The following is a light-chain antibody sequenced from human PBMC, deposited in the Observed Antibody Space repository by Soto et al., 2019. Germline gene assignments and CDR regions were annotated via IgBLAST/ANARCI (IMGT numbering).Light chain of an antibody. CDR3: QSYDSSLSGRRVV. Sequence: QSVLTQPPSVSGAPGQRVTISCTGSSSNIGAGYDVHWYQQLPGTAPKLLIYGNSNRPSGVPDRFSGSKSGTSASLAITGLQAEDEADYYCQSYDSSLSGRRVVFAGGTTLTVL. V-gene: IGLV1-40*01. CDR2: GNS. CDR1: SSNIGAGYD. J-gene: IGLJ2*01.